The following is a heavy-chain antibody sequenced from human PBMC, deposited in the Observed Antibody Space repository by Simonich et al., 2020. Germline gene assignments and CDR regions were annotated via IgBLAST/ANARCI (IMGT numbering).Heavy chain of an antibody. CDR2: IRSKANSYAT. CDR1: GFTFGGSA. D-gene: IGHD1-26*01. Sequence: SCAASGFTFGGSAMHWVRQASGKGLEWVGRIRSKANSYATAYAASVKGRFTISRDDSKNTAYLQMNSLRAEDTAVYYCARDRDSGSYFDYWGQGTLVTVSS. V-gene: IGHV3-73*01. J-gene: IGHJ4*02. CDR3: ARDRDSGSYFDY.